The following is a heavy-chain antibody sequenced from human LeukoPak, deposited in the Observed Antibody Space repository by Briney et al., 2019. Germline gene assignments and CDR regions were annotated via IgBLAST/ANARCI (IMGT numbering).Heavy chain of an antibody. D-gene: IGHD2-15*01. J-gene: IGHJ4*02. V-gene: IGHV4-34*01. CDR1: GGTFSGYY. CDR3: AREDCSGGDCTSFDY. CDR2: INPGGST. Sequence: SETLSLTCAVYGGTFSGYYWSWIRQSPGKGLEWIGEINPGGSTNYNPSLESRVIISVDTSKNQFSLKMDSVRAADTAVYYCAREDCSGGDCTSFDYWGQGMLVTVSS.